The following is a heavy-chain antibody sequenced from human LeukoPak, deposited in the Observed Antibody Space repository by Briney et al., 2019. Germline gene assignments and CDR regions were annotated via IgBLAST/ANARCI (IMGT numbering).Heavy chain of an antibody. V-gene: IGHV4-34*01. CDR1: GGSFSGYY. Sequence: SETLSLTCAVYGGSFSGYYWSWIRQPPGKGLEWMGEINHSGSTNYNPSLKSRVTISVDTSKNQFSLKLSSVTAADTAVYYCARGYSLDYWGQGTLVTVSS. D-gene: IGHD4-11*01. CDR2: INHSGST. J-gene: IGHJ4*02. CDR3: ARGYSLDY.